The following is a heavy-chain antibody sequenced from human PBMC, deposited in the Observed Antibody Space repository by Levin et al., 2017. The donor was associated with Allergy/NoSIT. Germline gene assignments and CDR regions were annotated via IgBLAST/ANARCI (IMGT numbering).Heavy chain of an antibody. CDR3: ARGSSGIYVGSFDR. CDR1: GFSFSSYW. J-gene: IGHJ4*02. CDR2: IKQDGNEK. Sequence: GESLKISCAASGFSFSSYWMTWVRQAPGKGLEWVANIKQDGNEKRYLDSVKGRFTISRDNAENSLYLEVNSLRAEDTAVFYCARGSSGIYVGSFDRWGQGTLVTVS. V-gene: IGHV3-7*01. D-gene: IGHD1-26*01.